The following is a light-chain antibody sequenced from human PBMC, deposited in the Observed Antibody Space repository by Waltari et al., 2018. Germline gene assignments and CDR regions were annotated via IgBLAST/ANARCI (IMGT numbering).Light chain of an antibody. J-gene: IGKJ5*01. CDR1: QSPVHRGGNTY. Sequence: DAVLTQSPLSLPATLGQPASISCKPSQSPVHRGGNTYLNWFQTRPGQSPRRLIYKVSTRDSGVPDRFSGSGSGTDFTLKISRVEAEDFGVYYCMQGTHWPYTFGQGTRLEIK. CDR3: MQGTHWPYT. CDR2: KVS. V-gene: IGKV2-30*02.